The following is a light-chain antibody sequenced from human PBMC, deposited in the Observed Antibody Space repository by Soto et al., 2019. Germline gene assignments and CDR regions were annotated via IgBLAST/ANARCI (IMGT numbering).Light chain of an antibody. CDR3: QQYHDWPLT. J-gene: IGKJ5*01. CDR1: QSVSSN. V-gene: IGKV3-15*01. CDR2: GAS. Sequence: IVRTQSPTTLAVSPGERATLSCMASQSVSSNLAWYQQKPGQAPRVLIYGASSRATGIPARFSGSGSGTEFTLTISSLQYEDFAVYYCQQYHDWPLTFGGGTRLEI.